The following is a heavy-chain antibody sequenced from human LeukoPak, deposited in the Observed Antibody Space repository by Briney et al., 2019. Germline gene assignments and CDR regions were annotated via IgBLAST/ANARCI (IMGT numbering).Heavy chain of an antibody. V-gene: IGHV3-74*01. D-gene: IGHD6-6*01. J-gene: IGHJ6*03. CDR3: ARDGPSSSSPYYYYYYMDV. Sequence: GGSLRLSCAASGFTFSSYWMHWVRQAPGKGLVWVSRINSDGSSTSYADSVKGRFTISRDNAKNTLYLQMNSLRAEDTAVYYCARDGPSSSSPYYYYYYMDVWGKGTTVTVSS. CDR1: GFTFSSYW. CDR2: INSDGSST.